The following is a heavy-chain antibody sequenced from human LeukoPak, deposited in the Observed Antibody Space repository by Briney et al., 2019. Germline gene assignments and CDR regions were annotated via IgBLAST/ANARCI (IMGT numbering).Heavy chain of an antibody. CDR1: GGSISSGSYY. CDR2: IYTSGST. D-gene: IGHD4-11*01. Sequence: SQTQSLTCTVSGGSISSGSYYWRWIRQPAGKGLEWIGRIYTSGSTNYNPSLKSRFTISVDTSKNQFSLKLSSVTAADTAVYYCARDMNKRALNYGYNWFDPWGQGTLVTVSS. V-gene: IGHV4-61*02. CDR3: ARDMNKRALNYGYNWFDP. J-gene: IGHJ5*02.